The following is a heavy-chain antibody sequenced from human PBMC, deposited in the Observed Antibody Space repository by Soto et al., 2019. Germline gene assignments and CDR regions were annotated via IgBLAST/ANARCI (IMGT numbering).Heavy chain of an antibody. J-gene: IGHJ4*02. Sequence: PGGSLRLSCAASGLSVSSSDMSWVRQASGKGLEWVSVIYSGGSTHDADSVKGRFTISRDNSKNTLYLQMNSLRAEDTAVYYCAKDQLWGLFDYWGQGTLVTVSS. D-gene: IGHD3-10*01. CDR3: AKDQLWGLFDY. CDR1: GLSVSSSD. CDR2: IYSGGST. V-gene: IGHV3-53*05.